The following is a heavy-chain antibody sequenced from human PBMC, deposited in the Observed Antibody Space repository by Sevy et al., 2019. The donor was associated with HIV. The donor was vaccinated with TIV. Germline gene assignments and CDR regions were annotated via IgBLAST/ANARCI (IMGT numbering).Heavy chain of an antibody. Sequence: ASVKVSCKVSGYTLTELSMHWVRQAPGKGLEWMGGFDPEDGETIYAQKFQGRVTMTEDTSTVKAYMELGSLRSEDTAVYYCATLLPRAYYYYGMDVWGQGTTVTVSS. CDR1: GYTLTELS. D-gene: IGHD3-10*01. J-gene: IGHJ6*02. V-gene: IGHV1-24*01. CDR3: ATLLPRAYYYYGMDV. CDR2: FDPEDGET.